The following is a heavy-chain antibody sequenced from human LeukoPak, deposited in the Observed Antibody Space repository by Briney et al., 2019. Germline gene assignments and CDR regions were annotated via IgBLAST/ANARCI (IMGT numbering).Heavy chain of an antibody. V-gene: IGHV3-7*01. J-gene: IGHJ4*02. CDR1: GFTFSNYW. CDR3: ARDRDGPDY. Sequence: GGSLRLSCAASGFTFSNYWMTWVRQAPGKGLEWVVNIKQDESEKYYVDSVKGRFTISRDNAKNSLYLQMNSLRAEDTAVYYCARDRDGPDYWGQGTLVTVSS. CDR2: IKQDESEK. D-gene: IGHD5-24*01.